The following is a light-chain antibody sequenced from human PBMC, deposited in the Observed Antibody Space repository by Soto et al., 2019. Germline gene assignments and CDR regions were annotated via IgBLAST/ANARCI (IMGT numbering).Light chain of an antibody. CDR3: HQCDTYPLT. V-gene: IGKV1-13*02. Sequence: AIQLTQSPSSLSASIGDRVTITCRASQGIGSDLAWFQQMPGKAPKLLIYAASTLADGVPSRFSGSGYGTDFTLTINSLQPEDFATYFCHQCDTYPLTFEGGTKVGI. CDR2: AAS. J-gene: IGKJ4*01. CDR1: QGIGSD.